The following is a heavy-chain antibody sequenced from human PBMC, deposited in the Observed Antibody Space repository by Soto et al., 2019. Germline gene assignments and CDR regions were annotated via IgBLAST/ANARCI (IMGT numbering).Heavy chain of an antibody. D-gene: IGHD3-3*01. CDR3: ARVITIFGVAHVGRGYFDY. CDR2: IYYSGST. V-gene: IGHV4-31*03. J-gene: IGHJ4*02. CDR1: GGSISSGGYY. Sequence: SETLSLTCTVSGGSISSGGYYWSWIRQHPGKGLEWIGYIYYSGSTYYNPSLKSRVTISVDTSKNQFSLKLSSVTAADTAVYYCARVITIFGVAHVGRGYFDYWGQGTLVTVSS.